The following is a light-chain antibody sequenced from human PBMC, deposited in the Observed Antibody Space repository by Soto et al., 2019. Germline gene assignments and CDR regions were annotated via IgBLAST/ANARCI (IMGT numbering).Light chain of an antibody. CDR1: QSVLYSSNNKNY. J-gene: IGKJ4*01. CDR2: WAS. V-gene: IGKV4-1*01. Sequence: VVTQSPDSLAFSMGERATINCKSSQSVLYSSNNKNYLAWYQQKPRQPPKLLIYWASTRESGVPDRFSGSGSGTDFTLTISSLQAEDVAVYYCQQYYNSPLTFGGGTKVE. CDR3: QQYYNSPLT.